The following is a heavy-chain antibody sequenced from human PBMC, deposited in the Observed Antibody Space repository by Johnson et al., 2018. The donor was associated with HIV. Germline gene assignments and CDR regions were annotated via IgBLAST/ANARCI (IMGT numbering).Heavy chain of an antibody. J-gene: IGHJ3*01. CDR2: INWNGGSK. D-gene: IGHD3-10*01. Sequence: VQLVESGGSVVWPGGSLRLSCAASGFTFNDYGMSWVRHVPGKGLEWVSGINWNGGSKGYADSVKGRFSISRDNAKSSVYLQMNSLRAEDTAVYYCARRGLANAFDVWGQGTMVTVSS. V-gene: IGHV3-20*04. CDR1: GFTFNDYG. CDR3: ARRGLANAFDV.